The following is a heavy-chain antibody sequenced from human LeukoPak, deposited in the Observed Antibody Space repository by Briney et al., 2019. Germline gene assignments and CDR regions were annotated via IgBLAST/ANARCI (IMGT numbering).Heavy chain of an antibody. J-gene: IGHJ3*02. Sequence: SETLSLTCTVSGGSISSYYWSWIRQPPGKGLEWIGYIYYSGSTNYNPSLKSRVTIPVDTSKNQFSLKLSSVTAADTAVYYCASLGYRSDAFDIWGQGTMVTVSS. CDR3: ASLGYRSDAFDI. D-gene: IGHD1-14*01. CDR2: IYYSGST. V-gene: IGHV4-59*01. CDR1: GGSISSYY.